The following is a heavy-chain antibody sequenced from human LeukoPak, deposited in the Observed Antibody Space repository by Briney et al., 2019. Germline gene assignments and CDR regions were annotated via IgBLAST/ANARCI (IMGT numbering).Heavy chain of an antibody. CDR1: GFTFSNYT. CDR3: KLDIHY. V-gene: IGHV3-23*01. CDR2: ISGSGDNT. J-gene: IGHJ4*02. Sequence: QAGGSLRLSCAASGFTFSNYTMSWVRQAPGKGLEWVSSISGSGDNTYYADSVKGRFTISRDNSKNTLYLQMNSLRAEDTAVYYCKLDIHYWGQGALVTVSS. D-gene: IGHD1-26*01.